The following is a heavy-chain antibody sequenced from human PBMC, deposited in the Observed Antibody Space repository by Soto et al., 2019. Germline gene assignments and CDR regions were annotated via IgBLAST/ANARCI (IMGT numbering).Heavy chain of an antibody. V-gene: IGHV4-34*01. CDR2: INHSGST. CDR1: GGSFSGYY. J-gene: IGHJ4*02. CDR3: ARSKPLFYSSGWYSQPFDY. Sequence: QVQLQQWGAGLLKPSETLSLTCAVYGGSFSGYYWSWIRQPPGKGLEWIGEINHSGSTNYNPSLKSRVTISVDTSKNQFSLKLSSVTAADTAVYYCARSKPLFYSSGWYSQPFDYWGQGTLVTVSS. D-gene: IGHD6-19*01.